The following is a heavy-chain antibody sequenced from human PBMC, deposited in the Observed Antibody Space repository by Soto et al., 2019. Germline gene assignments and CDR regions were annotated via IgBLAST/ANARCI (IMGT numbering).Heavy chain of an antibody. Sequence: PGGSLRLSCAASGFTFSSYGMHWVRRAPGKGLEWVAVIWYDGSNKYYADSVKGRFTISRDNSKNTLYLQMNSLRAEDTAVYYCARSLLSGYDFNYYYGMDVWGQGTTVTVSS. CDR1: GFTFSSYG. J-gene: IGHJ6*02. V-gene: IGHV3-33*01. CDR2: IWYDGSNK. D-gene: IGHD5-12*01. CDR3: ARSLLSGYDFNYYYGMDV.